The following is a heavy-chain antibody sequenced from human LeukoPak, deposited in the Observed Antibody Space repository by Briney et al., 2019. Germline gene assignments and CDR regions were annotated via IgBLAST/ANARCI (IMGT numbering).Heavy chain of an antibody. CDR1: GGSISSGSYY. CDR3: ARERLTWIQLCCDAFDI. V-gene: IGHV4-61*02. J-gene: IGHJ3*02. Sequence: SETLSLTCTVSGGSISSGSYYWSWIRQPAGKGLEGIGRIYTSGSTNYNPSLKSRVTISVDTSKNQFSLKLSSVTAADTAVYYCARERLTWIQLCCDAFDIWGQGTMVTVSS. CDR2: IYTSGST. D-gene: IGHD5-18*01.